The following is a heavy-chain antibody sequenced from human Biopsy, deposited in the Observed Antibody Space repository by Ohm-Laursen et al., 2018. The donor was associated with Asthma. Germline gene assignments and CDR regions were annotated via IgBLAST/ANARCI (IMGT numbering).Heavy chain of an antibody. V-gene: IGHV4-39*01. CDR3: VRHQYSSSWSTFDY. D-gene: IGHD3-22*01. Sequence: TLSLTCTVSGGSITSSSYYWGWIRQPPGKGMEWIGSMYHSGSPYYHPSLKSRATISVDTSRNQLSLKMSSVTAADTAVYFCVRHQYSSSWSTFDYWGQGALVTVSS. CDR2: MYHSGSP. J-gene: IGHJ4*02. CDR1: GGSITSSSYY.